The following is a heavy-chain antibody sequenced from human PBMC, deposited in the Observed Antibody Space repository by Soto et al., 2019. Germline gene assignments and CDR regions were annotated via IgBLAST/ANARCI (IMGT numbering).Heavy chain of an antibody. Sequence: QLQLQESGPGLVKPSETLSLSCSVSGDSIRNRNYYWAWIRQPPGKGLEWIVSRYDDASTFYNPTLKRRVTISIDTSKKQLSLKVTSVTAADTAVYYCAREFYLGPSGYYLDFWGQGTLVTVSS. CDR2: RYDDAST. V-gene: IGHV4-39*02. J-gene: IGHJ4*02. CDR1: GDSIRNRNYY. CDR3: AREFYLGPSGYYLDF. D-gene: IGHD3-22*01.